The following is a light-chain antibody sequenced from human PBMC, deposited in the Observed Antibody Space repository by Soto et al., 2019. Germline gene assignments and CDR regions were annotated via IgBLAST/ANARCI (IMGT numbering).Light chain of an antibody. Sequence: DIQLTQSPSFLSASVGDRVTITCLASQGISSYLAWYQQKPGKAPKLLIYAASTLQSGVPSRFSGSGSGTEFTLTISSLQTEDFATYDCQQLNSYPFTFGPGTKVDS. V-gene: IGKV1-9*01. J-gene: IGKJ3*01. CDR3: QQLNSYPFT. CDR1: QGISSY. CDR2: AAS.